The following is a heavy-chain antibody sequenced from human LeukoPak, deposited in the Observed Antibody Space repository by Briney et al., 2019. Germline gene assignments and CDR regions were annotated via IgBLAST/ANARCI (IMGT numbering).Heavy chain of an antibody. CDR3: VWFGESKVGY. D-gene: IGHD3-10*01. CDR1: RGTFSSYA. Sequence: ASVNVSSKASRGTFSSYAISWVRPAPGQGLEWMGGIIPIFGTANYAQKFQGRVTITADESTSTAYMELSSLRSEDTAVYYCVWFGESKVGYWGQGTLVTVSS. V-gene: IGHV1-69*13. J-gene: IGHJ4*02. CDR2: IIPIFGTA.